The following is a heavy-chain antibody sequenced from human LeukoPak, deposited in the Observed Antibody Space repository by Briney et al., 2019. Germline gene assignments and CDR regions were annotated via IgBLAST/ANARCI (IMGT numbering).Heavy chain of an antibody. D-gene: IGHD3-10*01. J-gene: IGHJ3*02. CDR3: ARPITMVRGVIITGDAFDI. CDR2: IYPGDSDT. V-gene: IGHV5-51*01. CDR1: GYSFTSYW. Sequence: GESLKISCKGSGYSFTSYWIGWVRQMPGKGLEWMGIIYPGDSDTRYSPSFQGQVTISADKSISTAYLQWSSLKASDTAMYYCARPITMVRGVIITGDAFDIWGKGTTVTVSS.